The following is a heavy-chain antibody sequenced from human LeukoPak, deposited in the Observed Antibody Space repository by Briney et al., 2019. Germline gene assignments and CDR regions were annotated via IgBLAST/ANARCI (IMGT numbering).Heavy chain of an antibody. CDR3: ARLAWGGGWSFDY. CDR2: ISPYNGNT. CDR1: GYTFSGSG. Sequence: GASVTVSCKSSGYTFSGSGIIWVRQAPGQGVAGMGWISPYNGNTNYAQKFQDRVTMTTDTSTTSAYMELRSLRSDDTAMYYGARLAWGGGWSFDYWGQGTLVTVSS. J-gene: IGHJ4*02. D-gene: IGHD6-19*01. V-gene: IGHV1-18*01.